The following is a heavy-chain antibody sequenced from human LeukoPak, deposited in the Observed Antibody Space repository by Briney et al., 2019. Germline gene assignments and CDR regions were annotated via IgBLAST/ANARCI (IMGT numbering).Heavy chain of an antibody. J-gene: IGHJ4*02. D-gene: IGHD3-9*01. CDR3: AKSSDYDILTGYYSRYYFDY. CDR2: IYSGGST. CDR1: GFTVSSNY. V-gene: IGHV3-53*01. Sequence: GGSLRLSCAASGFTVSSNYMSWVRQAPGKGLEWVSVIYSGGSTYYADSVKGRFTISRDNSKNTLYLQMNRLRAEDTAVYYCAKSSDYDILTGYYSRYYFDYWGQGTLVTVSA.